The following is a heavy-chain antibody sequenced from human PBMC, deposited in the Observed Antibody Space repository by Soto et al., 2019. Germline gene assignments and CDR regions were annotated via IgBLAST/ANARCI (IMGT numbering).Heavy chain of an antibody. V-gene: IGHV3-7*05. CDR1: GFTFSSYW. CDR2: IKQDGSEK. Sequence: PGGSLRLSCAASGFTFSSYWMSWVRQAPGKGLEWVANIKQDGSEKYYVDSVEGRFTISRDNAKNSLYLQMNSLRAEDTAVYYCARGYSGYQFPFDYWGQGTLVTVSS. D-gene: IGHD5-12*01. J-gene: IGHJ4*02. CDR3: ARGYSGYQFPFDY.